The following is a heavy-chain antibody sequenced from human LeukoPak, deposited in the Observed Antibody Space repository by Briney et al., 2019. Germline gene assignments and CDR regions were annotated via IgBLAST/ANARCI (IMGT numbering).Heavy chain of an antibody. CDR1: GGSISSYY. V-gene: IGHV4-59*01. J-gene: IGHJ4*02. D-gene: IGHD2-15*01. CDR2: IYYSGST. CDR3: ARGKGVASPFDY. Sequence: SETLSLTCTVSGGSISSYYWSWIRQPPGKGLEWIGYIYYSGSTNYNPSLKSRVTISVDTSKNQFSLKLSSVTAADTAVYYCARGKGVASPFDYWGQGTLVTVSS.